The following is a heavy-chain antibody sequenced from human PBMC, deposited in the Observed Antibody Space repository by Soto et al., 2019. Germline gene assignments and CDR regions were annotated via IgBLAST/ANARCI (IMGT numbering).Heavy chain of an antibody. J-gene: IGHJ4*02. CDR2: ISGSGGST. V-gene: IGHV3-23*01. Sequence: GGSLRLSCAASGFTFSSYAMSWVRQAPGKGLEWVSAISGSGGSTYYADSVKGRFTISRDNSKNTLYLQMNSLGAEDTAVYYCARTKDIVVVVAAIDYWGQGTLVTVYS. D-gene: IGHD2-15*01. CDR3: ARTKDIVVVVAAIDY. CDR1: GFTFSSYA.